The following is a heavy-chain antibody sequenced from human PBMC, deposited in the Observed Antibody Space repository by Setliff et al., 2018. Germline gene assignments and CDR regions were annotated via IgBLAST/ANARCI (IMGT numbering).Heavy chain of an antibody. D-gene: IGHD1-26*01. CDR1: GGFTSSFY. V-gene: IGHV4-59*01. CDR2: VDHSGRT. Sequence: PSATLSPTCTLSGGFTSSFYWSWIRQAPGKGLEWIGYVDHSGRTNFSPSLKSRGTISVDTSKTQVSLTLTSVTAAATAVYYCARDYQGGWFDPWGPGTLVTVSS. J-gene: IGHJ5*02. CDR3: ARDYQGGWFDP.